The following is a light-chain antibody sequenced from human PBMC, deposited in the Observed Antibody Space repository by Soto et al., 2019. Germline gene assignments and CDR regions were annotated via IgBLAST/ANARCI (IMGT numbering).Light chain of an antibody. CDR3: CSFTSSSTYV. V-gene: IGLV2-14*01. CDR2: DVS. CDR1: SSDVGGYNY. J-gene: IGLJ1*01. Sequence: QSALTQPASVSGSPGQSITISCPGTSSDVGGYNYVSWYQQHPGKAPKLMIYDVSNRPSGVSNRFSGSKSGNTASLTISRLQAEDEAAEYCCSFTSSSTYVFGPGITVTVL.